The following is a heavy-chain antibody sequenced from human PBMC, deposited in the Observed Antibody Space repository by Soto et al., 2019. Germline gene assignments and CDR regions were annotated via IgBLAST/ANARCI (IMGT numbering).Heavy chain of an antibody. D-gene: IGHD3-10*01. Sequence: GGSLRLSCAASGFTFTNYDMYGGRQATGKGLEWDSAIGTAGDTYYPGYMKGRFTISREDAKNSFYLQMNSLSAGDTAIYYCARAERVRGVMTYYGMDVWGQGT. J-gene: IGHJ6*02. V-gene: IGHV3-13*04. CDR1: GFTFTNYD. CDR3: ARAERVRGVMTYYGMDV. CDR2: IGTAGDT.